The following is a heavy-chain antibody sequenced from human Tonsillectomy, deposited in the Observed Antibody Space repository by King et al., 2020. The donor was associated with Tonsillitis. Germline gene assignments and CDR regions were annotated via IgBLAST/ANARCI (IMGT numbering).Heavy chain of an antibody. J-gene: IGHJ4*02. CDR2: IYTSGST. V-gene: IGHV4-4*07. Sequence: VQLQESGPGLVKPSETLSLTCTVSGGSISSYYWSWIRQPAGKGLVWIGRIYTSGSTNYNPSLKSRVTMSVDTSKNQFSLKLSSVTAADTAVYYCARGSYGSGSYYKGQGFDYWGQGTLVTVSS. D-gene: IGHD3-10*01. CDR1: GGSISSYY. CDR3: ARGSYGSGSYYKGQGFDY.